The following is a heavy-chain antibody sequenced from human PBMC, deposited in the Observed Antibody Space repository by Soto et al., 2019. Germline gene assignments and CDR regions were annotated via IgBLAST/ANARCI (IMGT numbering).Heavy chain of an antibody. CDR3: ARVSGSRGGWFDP. V-gene: IGHV1-46*01. CDR1: GYTFTSYY. D-gene: IGHD2-15*01. Sequence: ASVKVSCNASGYTFTSYYMHWVRQAPGQGLEWMGIINPSGGSTSYAQKFQGRVTMTRDTSTSTVYMELSSLRSEDTAVYYCARVSGSRGGWFDPWGQGTLVTVSS. J-gene: IGHJ5*02. CDR2: INPSGGST.